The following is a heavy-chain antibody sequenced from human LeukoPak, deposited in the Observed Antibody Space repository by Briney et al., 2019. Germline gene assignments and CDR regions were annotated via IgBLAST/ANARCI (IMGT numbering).Heavy chain of an antibody. CDR2: IWYDGSNK. Sequence: GGSLRLSCAASGFTFSSYGMHWVRQAPGKWLEWVAVIWYDGSNKYYADSVKGQFTISRDNSKNTLYLQMNSLRAEDTAVYYCARGDPLDPFDPWGQGTLVTVSS. CDR1: GFTFSSYG. J-gene: IGHJ5*02. V-gene: IGHV3-33*01. CDR3: ARGDPLDPFDP.